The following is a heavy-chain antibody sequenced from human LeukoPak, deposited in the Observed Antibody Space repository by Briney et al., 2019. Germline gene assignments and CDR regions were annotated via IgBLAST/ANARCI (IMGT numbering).Heavy chain of an antibody. J-gene: IGHJ4*02. Sequence: SVRVSCKAAGGSVSSYAIGGVRQAPGQWLEWMGGIIPIFGTANYAQKFQGRVTITADESTSTAYMELSSLRSEDTAVYYCARVRGGDFDYWGQGTLVTVSS. V-gene: IGHV1-69*13. D-gene: IGHD4-17*01. CDR2: IIPIFGTA. CDR1: GGSVSSYA. CDR3: ARVRGGDFDY.